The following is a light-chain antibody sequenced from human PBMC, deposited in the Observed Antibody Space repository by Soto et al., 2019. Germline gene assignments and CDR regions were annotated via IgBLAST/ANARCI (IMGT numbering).Light chain of an antibody. V-gene: IGKV3-20*01. CDR2: GVS. CDR1: QSVSSNY. Sequence: EIVLTQSPGTLSLSPGERATLSCRASQSVSSNYLAWYQQKPGQAPRLLLYGVSSRAAGVPDRFSGGGSGTDFTLTISRLEPEDVAVYYCQQYGSSPITFGGGTKVDIK. CDR3: QQYGSSPIT. J-gene: IGKJ4*01.